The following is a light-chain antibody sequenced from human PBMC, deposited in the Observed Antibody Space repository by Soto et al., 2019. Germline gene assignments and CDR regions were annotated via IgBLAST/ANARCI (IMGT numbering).Light chain of an antibody. CDR1: TSDVGTYKF. Sequence: QSALTQPASVSGSPGQSITISCTGTTSDVGTYKFVSWYQQHPGIAPKLMIYEVSERPSGVSNRFSGSKSGNTASLTISGLKAEEEADYYCCSHAGSHVIFGGGTKLTVL. J-gene: IGLJ2*01. V-gene: IGLV2-23*02. CDR3: CSHAGSHVI. CDR2: EVS.